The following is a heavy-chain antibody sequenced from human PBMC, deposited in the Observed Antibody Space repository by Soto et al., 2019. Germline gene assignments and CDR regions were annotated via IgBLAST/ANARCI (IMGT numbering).Heavy chain of an antibody. Sequence: QVQLQESGPGLVKPSETLSLTCTVSGGSVSSGAFYWSWIRQHPGKGLEWIGYIHYTGGTYYNPSPRSRITSPLAASRSQSSRKLTSVTAADTAGYYGAREGAETIDFPPYPYYFSYMDAWGGGPRSPSP. CDR2: IHYTGGT. D-gene: IGHD3-3*01. J-gene: IGHJ6*03. CDR3: AREGAETIDFPPYPYYFSYMDA. CDR1: GGSVSSGAFY. V-gene: IGHV4-31*03.